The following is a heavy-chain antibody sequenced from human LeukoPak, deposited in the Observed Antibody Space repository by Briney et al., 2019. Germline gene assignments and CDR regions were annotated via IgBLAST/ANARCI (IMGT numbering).Heavy chain of an antibody. CDR1: GFTFSSYA. CDR2: ISGSGTST. CDR3: AKVGAAAWGTAFDI. V-gene: IGHV3-23*01. Sequence: GSLRLSCAASGFTFSSYATSWVRQAPGKGLEWVSGISGSGTSTYYADSVKGRFTVSRDNSKNTLYLQMHSLRAEDTAIYYCAKVGAAAWGTAFDIWGQGTLVTVSS. J-gene: IGHJ3*02. D-gene: IGHD6-13*01.